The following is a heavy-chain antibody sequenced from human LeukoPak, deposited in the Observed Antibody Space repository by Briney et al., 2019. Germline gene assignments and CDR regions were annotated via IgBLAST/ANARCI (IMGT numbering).Heavy chain of an antibody. CDR3: ARHRSGSFPH. CDR1: GGSISSYY. J-gene: IGHJ4*02. Sequence: SETLSLTCTVSGGSISSYYWSWIRQPPGQGLEWIGYIYYSGSTNYNPSLESRVTISVDTSKNQFSLKLSSVTAADTAVYYCARHRSGSFPHWGQGTLVAVSS. D-gene: IGHD1-26*01. V-gene: IGHV4-59*08. CDR2: IYYSGST.